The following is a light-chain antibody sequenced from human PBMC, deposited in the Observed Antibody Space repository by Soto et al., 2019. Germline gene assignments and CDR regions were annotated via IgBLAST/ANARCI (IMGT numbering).Light chain of an antibody. CDR2: DAS. V-gene: IGKV3-15*01. J-gene: IGKJ2*01. CDR1: HNVNTN. Sequence: EIVVTQSPGILSVSPGERATLFCRASHNVNTNLAWYQQKSGQAPRLLIYDASSRAPGIPARFSASGSGTELPLTISNLLSEDFAVYYCQQLSGWPRSFGQGTKLEIK. CDR3: QQLSGWPRS.